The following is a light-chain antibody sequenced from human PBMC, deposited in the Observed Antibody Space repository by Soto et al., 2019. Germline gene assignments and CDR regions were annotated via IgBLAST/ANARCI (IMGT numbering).Light chain of an antibody. CDR1: ENIGST. CDR2: EAS. V-gene: IGKV3-15*01. CDR3: QQYNSWPFA. J-gene: IGKJ3*01. Sequence: EIVMTQSPATLSVSPGERATLSCRASENIGSTLAWYQQKPGQAPRLLIYEASTRATGIPVRFSGTGSGTEFTHTINSLQSEDFKFYYCQQYNSWPFAFGPGTKVDV.